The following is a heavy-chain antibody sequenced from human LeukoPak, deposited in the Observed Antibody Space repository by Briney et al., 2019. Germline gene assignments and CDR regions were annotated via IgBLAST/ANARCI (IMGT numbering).Heavy chain of an antibody. CDR3: VTRDGVSSGFFNLDY. CDR1: GYTFTNYA. V-gene: IGHV7-4-1*02. D-gene: IGHD3-22*01. Sequence: VASVKVSCKASGYTFTNYAMNWVRQAPGQGLEWMGWINTNTGNPTYAQGFTGRFVFSLDTSVSTAYLQISSLKAEDTAVYYCVTRDGVSSGFFNLDYWGQGTLVTVSS. CDR2: INTNTGNP. J-gene: IGHJ4*02.